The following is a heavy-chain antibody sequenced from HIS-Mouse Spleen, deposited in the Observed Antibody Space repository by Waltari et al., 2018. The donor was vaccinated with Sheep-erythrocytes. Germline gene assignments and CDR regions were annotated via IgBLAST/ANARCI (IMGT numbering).Heavy chain of an antibody. Sequence: EVQLVESGGGLVQPGGSLRLSWGAFGFTFRSYWMSWVRQAPGKGLEWVANIKQDGSEKYYVDSVKGRFTISRDNAKNSLYLQMNSLRAEDTAVYYCARAVAGTPDAFDIWGQGTMATLS. J-gene: IGHJ3*02. CDR1: GFTFRSYW. CDR3: ARAVAGTPDAFDI. D-gene: IGHD1-7*01. CDR2: IKQDGSEK. V-gene: IGHV3-7*01.